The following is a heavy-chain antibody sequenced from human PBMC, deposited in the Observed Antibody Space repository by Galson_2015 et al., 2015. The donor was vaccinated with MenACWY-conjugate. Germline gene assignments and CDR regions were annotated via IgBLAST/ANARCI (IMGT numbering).Heavy chain of an antibody. V-gene: IGHV3-23*01. Sequence: SLRLSCAASRFTFNSYAMSWVRQAPGKGLEWVSGISGSGGSTYYADSVKGRFTISRDNSKNTLYLQMNSLRAEDTAVYYCAKDLETTPSYYSGMDVWGLGTTVTVSS. CDR2: ISGSGGST. CDR1: RFTFNSYA. CDR3: AKDLETTPSYYSGMDV. J-gene: IGHJ6*02. D-gene: IGHD1-1*01.